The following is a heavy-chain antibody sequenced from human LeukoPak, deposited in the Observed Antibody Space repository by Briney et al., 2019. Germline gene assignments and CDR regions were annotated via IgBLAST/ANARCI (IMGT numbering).Heavy chain of an antibody. CDR1: GFTFSGSA. Sequence: GGSLRLSCAASGFTFSGSALHWVRQASGKGLEWVGRIRSTANGYATAYAASVKGRFTISRDNSKNTLYLQMNSLRAEDTAVYYCARGIVVVPDLLPGYYYYYMDVWGKGTTVTISS. D-gene: IGHD2-2*01. V-gene: IGHV3-73*01. CDR2: IRSTANGYAT. CDR3: ARGIVVVPDLLPGYYYYYMDV. J-gene: IGHJ6*03.